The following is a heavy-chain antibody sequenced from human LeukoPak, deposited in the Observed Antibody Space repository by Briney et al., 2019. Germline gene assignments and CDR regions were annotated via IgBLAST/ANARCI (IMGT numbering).Heavy chain of an antibody. V-gene: IGHV4-39*01. J-gene: IGHJ5*02. CDR1: GGSISSSSYY. CDR2: IYYSGST. CDR3: ARRGYCRRTSCYEYWFDP. Sequence: SETLSLTCTVSGGSISSSSYYWGWIRQPPGKGLECIGIIYYSGSTYYNPSLKSRLTISVDTSKNQFSLKLSSVTATDTAVYYCARRGYCRRTSCYEYWFDPWGQGTLVTVSS. D-gene: IGHD2-2*01.